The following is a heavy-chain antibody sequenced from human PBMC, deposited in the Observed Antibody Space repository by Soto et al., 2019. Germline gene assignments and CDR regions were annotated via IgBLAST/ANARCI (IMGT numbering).Heavy chain of an antibody. J-gene: IGHJ4*02. CDR2: ISGSGGGT. D-gene: IGHD2-15*01. V-gene: IGHV3-23*01. CDR3: AKHLSNGSPDY. CDR1: GFTFSSYA. Sequence: EVQLLESGGALVQPGGSLRLSCAASGFTFSSYAMSWVRQAPGKGLEWVSLISGSGGGTYYADSVKGRFTISRDNSKNTLYLQMNSLRAEDTAVFYCAKHLSNGSPDYWGLGTLVTVSS.